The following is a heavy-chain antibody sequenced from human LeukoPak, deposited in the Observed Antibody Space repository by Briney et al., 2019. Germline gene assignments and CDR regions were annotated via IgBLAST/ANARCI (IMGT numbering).Heavy chain of an antibody. V-gene: IGHV3-30*03. CDR1: GFTFSSYS. Sequence: PGGSLRLSCAASGFTFSSYSMNWVRQAPGKGLEWLAVISYDEANIYYADSVKGRLTISRDNSKNTVFLQMNSLRVEDTAIYYCSSATSMTTITTDHWGQGILVTVSS. CDR3: SSATSMTTITTDH. J-gene: IGHJ4*02. CDR2: ISYDEANI. D-gene: IGHD6-25*01.